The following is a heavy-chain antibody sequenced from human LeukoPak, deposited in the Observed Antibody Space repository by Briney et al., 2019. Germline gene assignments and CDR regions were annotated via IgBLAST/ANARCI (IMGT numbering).Heavy chain of an antibody. CDR1: GYTFTSYG. CDR3: VRDGSTGKVNKAARPGYYYGMDV. CDR2: ISAYNGNT. V-gene: IGHV1-18*01. D-gene: IGHD4-17*01. Sequence: GASVKVPCKASGYTFTSYGISWVRQAPGQGLEWMGWISAYNGNTNYAQKLQGRVTMTTDTSTSTAYMELRSLRSDDTAVYYCVRDGSTGKVNKAARPGYYYGMDVWGQGTTVTVSS. J-gene: IGHJ6*02.